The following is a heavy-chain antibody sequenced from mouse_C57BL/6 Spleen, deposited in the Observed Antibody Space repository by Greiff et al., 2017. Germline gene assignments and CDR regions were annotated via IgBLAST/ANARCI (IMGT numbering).Heavy chain of an antibody. D-gene: IGHD2-1*01. J-gene: IGHJ3*01. V-gene: IGHV1-53*01. Sequence: QIQLQQPGTELVKPGASVKLSCKASGYTFTSYWMHWVKQRPGQGLEWIGNINPSNGGTNYNEKFKSKATLTVDKSSSTAYMQLSSLTSEDSAVYYCARGGFLLPWFAYWGQGTLVTVSA. CDR1: GYTFTSYW. CDR2: INPSNGGT. CDR3: ARGGFLLPWFAY.